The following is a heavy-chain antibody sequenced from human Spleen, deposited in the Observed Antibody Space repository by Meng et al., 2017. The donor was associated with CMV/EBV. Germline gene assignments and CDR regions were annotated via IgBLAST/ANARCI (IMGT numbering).Heavy chain of an antibody. V-gene: IGHV3-66*02. CDR3: ARSPGPPGPLDI. J-gene: IGHJ3*02. CDR1: GFTVSNEF. D-gene: IGHD2-2*01. CDR2: IFGADNT. Sequence: GGSLRLSCAVSGFTVSNEFMSWVRQAPGKGLEWVSVIFGADNTNYADSVKGRFTISRDNSKNTVFLQMNSLRAEDTAVFYCARSPGPPGPLDIWGQGTMVTVSS.